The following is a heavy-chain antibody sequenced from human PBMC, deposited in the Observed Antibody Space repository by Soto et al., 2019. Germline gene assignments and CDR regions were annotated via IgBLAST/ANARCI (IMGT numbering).Heavy chain of an antibody. J-gene: IGHJ4*02. CDR1: GYTFIHYY. D-gene: IGHD2-21*01. V-gene: IGHV1-46*01. CDR2: INPNGGST. CDR3: ARSLLQGDF. Sequence: QVQLVQSGAEVKKPGASVKVSCKASGYTFIHYYIHWVRQAPGQGLEWMAIINPNGGSTNYAQKFRGRVTVTSDTSTTTVSMELNSLGSDDTAVYFCARSLLQGDFWGQGTLVTLSS.